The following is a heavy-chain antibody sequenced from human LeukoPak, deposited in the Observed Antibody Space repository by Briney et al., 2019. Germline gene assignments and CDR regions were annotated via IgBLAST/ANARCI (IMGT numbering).Heavy chain of an antibody. V-gene: IGHV3-23*01. CDR1: GFTFSSYA. CDR3: AKDRGPVVGSYGI. J-gene: IGHJ3*02. Sequence: GGSLSLSCAASGFTFSSYAMSWVRQAPGKGLEWVSAISGSGGSTYYADSVKGRFTISRDNSKNTLYLQMNSLRAEDTAVYYCAKDRGPVVGSYGIWGQGTMVTVSS. CDR2: ISGSGGST. D-gene: IGHD1-26*01.